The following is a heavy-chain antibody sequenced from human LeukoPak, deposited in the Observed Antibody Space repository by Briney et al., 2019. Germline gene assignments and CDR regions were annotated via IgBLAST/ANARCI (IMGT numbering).Heavy chain of an antibody. Sequence: SETLSLTCTVSGGSISSGSYYWSWIRQPAGKGLKWIGRIFASGSTNYNPSLKSRVTISVDTSKNQFSLKLSSVTAADTAVYYCARGPGSYSKEAFDMWGQGTMVTVSS. CDR3: ARGPGSYSKEAFDM. D-gene: IGHD3-10*01. CDR2: IFASGST. CDR1: GGSISSGSYY. J-gene: IGHJ3*02. V-gene: IGHV4-61*02.